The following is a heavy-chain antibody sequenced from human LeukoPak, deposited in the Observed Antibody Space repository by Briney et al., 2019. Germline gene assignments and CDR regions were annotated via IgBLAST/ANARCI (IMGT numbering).Heavy chain of an antibody. J-gene: IGHJ3*02. Sequence: SETLSLTCTVSDGSISSYYWSWIRQPPGKGLEWIGYIYYSGSTNYNPSLKSQVIISVDTSKNQFSLILISVPAADTAVYYFAKSNAWAPYAFDIWGQGTMVTVSS. CDR1: DGSISSYY. CDR2: IYYSGST. CDR3: AKSNAWAPYAFDI. V-gene: IGHV4-59*01. D-gene: IGHD7-27*01.